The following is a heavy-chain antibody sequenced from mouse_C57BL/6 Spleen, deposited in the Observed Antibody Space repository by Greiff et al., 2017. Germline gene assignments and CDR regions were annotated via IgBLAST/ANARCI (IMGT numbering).Heavy chain of an antibody. D-gene: IGHD1-1*01. CDR2: IYPRSGNT. Sequence: QVHVKQSGAELARPGASVKLSCKASGYTFTSYGISWVKQRTGQGLEWIGEIYPRSGNTYYNEKFKGKATLTADKSSSTAYMELRSLTSEDSAVYFGAKTTAVVADYYAMDYWGQGTSVTVSS. CDR1: GYTFTSYG. CDR3: AKTTAVVADYYAMDY. J-gene: IGHJ4*01. V-gene: IGHV1-81*01.